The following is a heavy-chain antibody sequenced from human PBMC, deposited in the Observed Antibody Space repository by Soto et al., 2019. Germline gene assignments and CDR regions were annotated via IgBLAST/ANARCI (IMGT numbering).Heavy chain of an antibody. CDR2: INPSGAST. D-gene: IGHD4-17*01. CDR1: GYTFTSYY. V-gene: IGHV1-46*01. Sequence: QVQLVQSGAEVKKPGASVKVSCKASGYTFTSYYMHWVRQAPGQGLEWMGIINPSGASTSYAQKFQGRVTMTRHTSKSTVYVELSSLRSEDTAVYYCARGATTVTGLQSWGLGPLVTVSS. J-gene: IGHJ5*02. CDR3: ARGATTVTGLQS.